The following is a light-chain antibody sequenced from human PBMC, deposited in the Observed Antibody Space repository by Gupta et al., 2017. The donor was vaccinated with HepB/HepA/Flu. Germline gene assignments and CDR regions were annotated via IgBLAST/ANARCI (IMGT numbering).Light chain of an antibody. CDR1: QSVSSTY. J-gene: IGKJ1*01. V-gene: IGKV3-20*01. Sequence: EIVLTQSPGTLSLSSGERATPSCRASQSVSSTYLAWYQQKPGQAPRLLIYSASSRATGIPDRFSGSGSGTDFTLTISRLEPEDFVVYYCQQYVSSPWTFGQGTKVEIK. CDR2: SAS. CDR3: QQYVSSPWT.